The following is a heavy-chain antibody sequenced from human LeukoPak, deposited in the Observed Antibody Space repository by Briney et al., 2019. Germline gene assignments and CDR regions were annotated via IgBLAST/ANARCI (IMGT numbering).Heavy chain of an antibody. D-gene: IGHD3-10*01. Sequence: SAPTLVEPTQTLTLTCTFSGFSLSSRGLAVGWIRQPPGRALEWLALIFWDDHTRYRPSLRSRVTITKGTSYNQVVLTMTNLDPVDTATYHCARYNDASYFDYWGQGTVVTV. CDR3: ARYNDASYFDY. J-gene: IGHJ4*02. CDR1: GFSLSSRGLA. V-gene: IGHV2-5*02. CDR2: IFWDDHT.